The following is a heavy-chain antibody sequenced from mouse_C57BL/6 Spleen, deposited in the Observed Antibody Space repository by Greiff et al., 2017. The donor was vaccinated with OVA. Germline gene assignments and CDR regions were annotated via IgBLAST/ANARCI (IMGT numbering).Heavy chain of an antibody. CDR1: GFTFSSYA. J-gene: IGHJ1*03. CDR2: ISDGGSYT. CDR3: ARGGDYDDFDV. D-gene: IGHD2-4*01. V-gene: IGHV5-4*03. Sequence: EVNLVESGGGLVKPGGSLKLSCAASGFTFSSYAMSWVRQTPEKRLEWVATISDGGSYTYYPDNVKGRFTISRDNAKNNLYLQMSHLKSEDTAMYYCARGGDYDDFDVWGTGTTVTVSS.